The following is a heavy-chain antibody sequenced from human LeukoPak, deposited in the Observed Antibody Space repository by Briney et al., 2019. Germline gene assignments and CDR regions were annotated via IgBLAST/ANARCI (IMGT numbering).Heavy chain of an antibody. Sequence: GGSLRLSCAASGFTFSNYAMSWVRQAPGKGLEWVPTISGSGGSTYYADSVKGQFTISRGNSKNTLYLQMNSLRAEDTAVYYCAKEEWLLAVYFDYWGQGTLVTVSS. D-gene: IGHD3-3*01. CDR2: ISGSGGST. V-gene: IGHV3-23*01. CDR1: GFTFSNYA. CDR3: AKEEWLLAVYFDY. J-gene: IGHJ4*02.